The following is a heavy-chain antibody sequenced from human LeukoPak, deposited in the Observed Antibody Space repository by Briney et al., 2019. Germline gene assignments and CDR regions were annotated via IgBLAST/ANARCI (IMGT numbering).Heavy chain of an antibody. J-gene: IGHJ4*02. CDR1: GYTFTSYG. CDR2: ISAYNGNT. V-gene: IGHV1-18*01. CDR3: ARGDYYDSSGYYRD. D-gene: IGHD3-22*01. Sequence: ASVKVSCKASGYTFTSYGISWVRQAPGQGLEWMGWISAYNGNTSYAQKFQGRVTMTRDTSTSTVYMELSSLRSEDTAVYYCARGDYYDSSGYYRDWGQGTLVTVSS.